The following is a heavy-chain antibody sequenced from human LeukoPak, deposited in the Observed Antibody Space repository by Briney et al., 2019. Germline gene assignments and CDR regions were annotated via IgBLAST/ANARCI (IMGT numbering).Heavy chain of an antibody. D-gene: IGHD2-2*02. CDR2: INPSSGST. CDR1: GYTFTTYY. Sequence: ASVKVSCKASGYTFTTYYMHWVRQAPGQGLEWMGIINPSSGSTNYAQKFQGRVSMTRDTSTSTVYMELSSLRSDDTAVYYCAGPAGIRANYYMDVWGKGTTVTVSS. V-gene: IGHV1-46*01. CDR3: AGPAGIRANYYMDV. J-gene: IGHJ6*03.